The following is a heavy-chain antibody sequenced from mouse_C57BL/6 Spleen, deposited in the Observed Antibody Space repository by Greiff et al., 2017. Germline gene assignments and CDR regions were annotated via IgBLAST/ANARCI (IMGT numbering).Heavy chain of an antibody. CDR2: INPSSGYT. CDR3: ARSANWDEGC. CDR1: GYTFTSYT. D-gene: IGHD4-1*01. V-gene: IGHV1-4*01. Sequence: VQLVESGAELARPGASVKMSCKASGYTFTSYTMHWVKQRPGQGLEWIGYINPSSGYTKYNQKFKDKATLTADKSSSTAYMQLSSLTSEDSAVYYCARSANWDEGCWGQGTTLTVSS. J-gene: IGHJ2*01.